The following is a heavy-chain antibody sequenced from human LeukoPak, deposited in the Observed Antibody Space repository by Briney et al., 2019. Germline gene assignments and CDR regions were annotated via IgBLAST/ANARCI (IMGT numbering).Heavy chain of an antibody. Sequence: PGGSLRLSCTVSGFTDSSNSMSWVRQAPGKGLEWVSFVYSDNTHYSGSVKGRFTISRDNSKNTLYLQMNSLRAEDTAVYYCARRAGAYSHPYDYWGQGTLVTVSS. V-gene: IGHV3-53*01. D-gene: IGHD4/OR15-4a*01. CDR2: VYSDNT. CDR1: GFTDSSNS. CDR3: ARRAGAYSHPYDY. J-gene: IGHJ4*02.